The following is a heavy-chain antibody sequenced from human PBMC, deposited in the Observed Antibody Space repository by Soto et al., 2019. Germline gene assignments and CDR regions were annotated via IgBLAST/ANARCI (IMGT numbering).Heavy chain of an antibody. Sequence: GGSLRLSCAVSGLTFNEYYMSWIRQAPGKGLEWIAYISTGAINIYYADSVRGRFTVSRDNGRNSLHLQMDNLRAEDTAVYYCARMTIVPLYFDHWGQGTAVTVSS. V-gene: IGHV3-11*01. D-gene: IGHD3-10*01. CDR3: ARMTIVPLYFDH. CDR1: GLTFNEYY. J-gene: IGHJ4*02. CDR2: ISTGAINI.